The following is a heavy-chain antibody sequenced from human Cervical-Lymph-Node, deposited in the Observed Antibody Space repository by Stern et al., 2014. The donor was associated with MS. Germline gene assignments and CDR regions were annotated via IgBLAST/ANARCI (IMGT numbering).Heavy chain of an antibody. CDR2: IFLNDEK. V-gene: IGHV2-26*01. J-gene: IGHJ3*01. Sequence: HVTLKESGPVLAKPTETLTLTCTVSGFSLSNARMGVSWIRQPPVKALEWLAHIFLNDEKSYSTSLKGRLTISKDTSKRQVVLTMTHMDPVDTATYYCARMMQHLAGDAFDVWGQGTMVTVSS. CDR3: ARMMQHLAGDAFDV. CDR1: GFSLSNARMG.